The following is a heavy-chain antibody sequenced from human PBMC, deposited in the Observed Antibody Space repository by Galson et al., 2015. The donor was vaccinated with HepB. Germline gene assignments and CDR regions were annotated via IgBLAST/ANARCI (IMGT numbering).Heavy chain of an antibody. CDR2: ISGSGGRT. D-gene: IGHD3-10*01. CDR3: AKCLGFSMVRGTYYSYYGVDV. J-gene: IGHJ6*02. Sequence: SLRLSCAASGFSFSNYALSWVRQAPGKGLEWVSGISGSGGRTFYPDSMKGRFSISRENSKNTLYLQMNSLRAEDTAVYYCAKCLGFSMVRGTYYSYYGVDVWGQGTTVTVSS. CDR1: GFSFSNYA. V-gene: IGHV3-23*01.